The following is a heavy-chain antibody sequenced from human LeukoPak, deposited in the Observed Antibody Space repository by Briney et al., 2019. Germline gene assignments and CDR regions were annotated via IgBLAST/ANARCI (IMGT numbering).Heavy chain of an antibody. Sequence: HSSGTTDYNPSLRSRVTISVDKSKNQFSLKVSSVTAADTALYYCARYAKTTTEKNAFDMWGQGTMVTVSS. CDR3: ARYAKTTTEKNAFDM. D-gene: IGHD1-1*01. CDR2: HSSGTT. J-gene: IGHJ3*02. V-gene: IGHV4-4*09.